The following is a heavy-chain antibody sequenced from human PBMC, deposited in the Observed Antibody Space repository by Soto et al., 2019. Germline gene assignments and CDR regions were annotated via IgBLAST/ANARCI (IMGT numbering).Heavy chain of an antibody. CDR1: GFTFSSYS. CDR2: ITSSSTTI. D-gene: IGHD2-8*01. V-gene: IGHV3-48*02. Sequence: GGSLRLSCAASGFTFSSYSMNWARQAPGKGLEWIAYITSSSTTIFYADSVKGRFTISRDNAKSSLYLQMNSLRDEDTAIYYCARDNGMAGSFDPWGQGTLVTVSS. J-gene: IGHJ5*02. CDR3: ARDNGMAGSFDP.